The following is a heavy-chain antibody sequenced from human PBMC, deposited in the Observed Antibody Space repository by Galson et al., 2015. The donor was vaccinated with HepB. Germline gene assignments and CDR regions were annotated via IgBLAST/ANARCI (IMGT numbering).Heavy chain of an antibody. Sequence: SLRLSCAASGFIFSNYSMHWVRQAPGKGLEWVAVISHDGSNKYYADSVKGRFTISRDNSKNTLYLQMNSLRAEDTGVYYCARVGKGSGWAFDYWGQGTLVTVSS. CDR2: ISHDGSNK. CDR1: GFIFSNYS. J-gene: IGHJ4*02. D-gene: IGHD6-19*01. CDR3: ARVGKGSGWAFDY. V-gene: IGHV3-30-3*01.